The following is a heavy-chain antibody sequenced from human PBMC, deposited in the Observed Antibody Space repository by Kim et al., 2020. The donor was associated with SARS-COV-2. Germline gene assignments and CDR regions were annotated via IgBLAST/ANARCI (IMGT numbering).Heavy chain of an antibody. CDR2: INWNGGAT. D-gene: IGHD3-10*01. CDR3: ARLPHFFGGRSYLWDY. V-gene: IGHV3-20*04. J-gene: IGHJ4*01. Sequence: GGSLRLSCVASGFDFGNFGMSWVRQVPGKGLQWVSHINWNGGATSYADSVRGRFTISRDNAKNSLFLQMNSLRTEDTAFYYCARLPHFFGGRSYLWDY. CDR1: GFDFGNFG.